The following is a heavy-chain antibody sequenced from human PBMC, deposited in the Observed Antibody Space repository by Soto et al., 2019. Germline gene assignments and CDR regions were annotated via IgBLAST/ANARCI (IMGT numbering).Heavy chain of an antibody. Sequence: EVQLVESGGGLVQPGGSLRLSCAASGFTFSSYWMHWVRQAPGKGLVWVSRINSDGSSTSYADSVKGRFTISRDNAKNTLYLQMNSLRAEDTAVYYCARDEAGSFYGVSNFDYWGQGTLVTVSS. V-gene: IGHV3-74*01. J-gene: IGHJ4*02. CDR1: GFTFSSYW. D-gene: IGHD4-17*01. CDR3: ARDEAGSFYGVSNFDY. CDR2: INSDGSST.